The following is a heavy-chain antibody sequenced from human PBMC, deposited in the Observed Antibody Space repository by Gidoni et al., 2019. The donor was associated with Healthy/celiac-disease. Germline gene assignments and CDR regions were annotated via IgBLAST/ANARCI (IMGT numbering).Heavy chain of an antibody. D-gene: IGHD3-16*02. CDR3: ASTEAAITFGGVIAS. V-gene: IGHV4-34*01. J-gene: IGHJ4*02. CDR1: GGSFSGYY. Sequence: QVQLQQRGTGLLKTSETLFLTCAVYGGSFSGYYWSWIRQPPGKGLEWIGEINHSGSTNYNPSLKSRVTISVDTSKNQFSLKLSSVTAADAAVYYCASTEAAITFGGVIASWGQGTLVTVSS. CDR2: INHSGST.